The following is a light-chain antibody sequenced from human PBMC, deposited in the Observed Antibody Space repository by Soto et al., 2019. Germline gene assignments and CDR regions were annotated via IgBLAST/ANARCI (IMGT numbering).Light chain of an antibody. CDR1: QSISSY. V-gene: IGKV1-39*01. Sequence: DIQMTQSPSSLSASVEDRVTITCRASQSISSYLNWYQQKPGKAPKLLINAASSLQSGVQSRFSGSGSGTDFALTINSLQPEDFATYYCQQSYSTPLTFGGGTKVEIK. CDR3: QQSYSTPLT. CDR2: AAS. J-gene: IGKJ4*01.